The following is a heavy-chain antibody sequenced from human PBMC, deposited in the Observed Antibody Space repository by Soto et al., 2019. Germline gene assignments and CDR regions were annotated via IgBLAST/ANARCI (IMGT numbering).Heavy chain of an antibody. J-gene: IGHJ6*02. D-gene: IGHD2-8*01. CDR3: ARDTCTNGVCGMAV. CDR1: GYTFTAFA. CDR2: INTGNGDT. V-gene: IGHV1-3*04. Sequence: QVQLVQSGAEVERPGASLKVSCKASGYTFTAFAMHWVRQAPGQRPEWMGWINTGNGDTKYSQKFQGKITITRDTPAGTLYMEMSSLTSEATAVYYCARDTCTNGVCGMAVCGRGTTVTVSS.